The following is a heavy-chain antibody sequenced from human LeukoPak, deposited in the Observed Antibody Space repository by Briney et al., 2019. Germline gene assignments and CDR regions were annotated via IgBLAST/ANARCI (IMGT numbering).Heavy chain of an antibody. V-gene: IGHV1-18*01. D-gene: IGHD4-11*01. J-gene: IGHJ5*02. CDR3: ARVNNYFDP. Sequence: ASVTVSFTASGGTFSSYAISWVRQAPGQGLEWMGWITPYNGYTNYAQKLQGRVSLATDTSTSTAYMELRSLTSDDTVVYYCARVNNYFDPWGPGTLVTVSS. CDR1: GGTFSSYA. CDR2: ITPYNGYT.